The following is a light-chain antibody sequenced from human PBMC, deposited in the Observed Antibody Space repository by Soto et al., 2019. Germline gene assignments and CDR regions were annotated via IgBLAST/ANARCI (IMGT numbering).Light chain of an antibody. V-gene: IGKV1-6*01. CDR3: LQDYNFPWA. Sequence: IQMTQSPSSLSASVGDRVTISCRASQGIRSDLAWYQQKPGKVPKLLIYGASKLESGVPSRFSGCGFGTDFTINTSILQPEDFATYYCLQDYNFPWAFGQGTKVE. J-gene: IGKJ1*01. CDR2: GAS. CDR1: QGIRSD.